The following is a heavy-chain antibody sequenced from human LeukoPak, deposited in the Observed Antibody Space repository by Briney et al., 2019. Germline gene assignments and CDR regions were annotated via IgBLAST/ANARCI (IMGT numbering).Heavy chain of an antibody. D-gene: IGHD3-22*01. CDR1: GYTFTSYG. CDR3: AEEKDDYYDSSGSYYGMDV. CDR2: ISAYNGNT. Sequence: ASVKVSCKASGYTFTSYGISWVRQAPGQGLEWMGWISAYNGNTNYAQKLQGRVTMTTDTSTSTAYMELRSLRSDDTAVYYCAEEKDDYYDSSGSYYGMDVWGQGTTVTVSS. J-gene: IGHJ6*02. V-gene: IGHV1-18*01.